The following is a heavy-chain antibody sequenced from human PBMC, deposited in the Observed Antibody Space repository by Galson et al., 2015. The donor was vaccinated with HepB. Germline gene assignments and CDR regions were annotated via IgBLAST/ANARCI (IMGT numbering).Heavy chain of an antibody. CDR2: IVVGSGNT. V-gene: IGHV1-58*01. CDR1: GFTFTSSA. CDR3: AAGGRRGVVHFLDAFDI. Sequence: SVKVSCKASGFTFTSSAVQWVRQARGQRLEWIGWIVVGSGNTNYAQKFQERVTITRDMSTSTAYMELSSLRSEDTAVYYCAAGGRRGVVHFLDAFDIWGQGTMVTVSS. D-gene: IGHD3-10*01. J-gene: IGHJ3*02.